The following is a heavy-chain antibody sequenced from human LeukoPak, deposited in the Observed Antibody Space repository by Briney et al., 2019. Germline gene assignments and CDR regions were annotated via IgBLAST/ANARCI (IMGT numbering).Heavy chain of an antibody. Sequence: PGGSLRLSCAASGFTFSSYAMHWVRQAPGKGLEWVAVIWYDGSNKYYTDSVKGRFTISRDNSKNTLYLQMNSLRAEDTAVYYCARDLVGAPRYYFDYWGQGTLVTVSS. D-gene: IGHD1-26*01. J-gene: IGHJ4*02. CDR2: IWYDGSNK. CDR1: GFTFSSYA. V-gene: IGHV3-33*08. CDR3: ARDLVGAPRYYFDY.